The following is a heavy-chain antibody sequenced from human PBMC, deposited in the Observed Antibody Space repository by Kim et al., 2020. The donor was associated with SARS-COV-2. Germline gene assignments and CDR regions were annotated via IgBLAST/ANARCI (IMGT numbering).Heavy chain of an antibody. D-gene: IGHD2-2*01. CDR2: IYYSGST. V-gene: IGHV4-31*03. CDR3: ARVSQFQLRSRWFDP. CDR1: GASISSILYY. Sequence: SETLSLTCNVSGASISSILYYWSWIRQHPGKGLEWIGNIYYSGSTYYNPSLKSRVTISIDTSNNQFSLKLSSVTAADTAVYYCARVSQFQLRSRWFDPWGQGTLVTVSS. J-gene: IGHJ5*02.